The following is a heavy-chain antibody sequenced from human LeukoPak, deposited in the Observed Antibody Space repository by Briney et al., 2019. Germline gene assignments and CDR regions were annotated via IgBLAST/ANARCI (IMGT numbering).Heavy chain of an antibody. J-gene: IGHJ4*02. CDR2: IYYSGST. Sequence: ASETLSLTCTVSGGSMSSYYWSWIRQPPGKGLEWIGYIYYSGSTNYNPSLKSRVTISVDTSKNQFSLKLSSVTAADTAVYYCARSYCSSTSCYVFDYWGQGTLVTVPS. V-gene: IGHV4-59*08. D-gene: IGHD2-2*01. CDR3: ARSYCSSTSCYVFDY. CDR1: GGSMSSYY.